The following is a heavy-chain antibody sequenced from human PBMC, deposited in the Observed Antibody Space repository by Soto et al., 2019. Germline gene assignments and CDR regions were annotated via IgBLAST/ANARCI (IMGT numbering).Heavy chain of an antibody. CDR2: ISTDNGNT. CDR3: AAPKQLSMGYYYGRDV. D-gene: IGHD2-2*01. Sequence: KVSCKASGYTFTNSGISWVRQAPGQGLEWMGWISTDNGNTNYSPSFQGHVTISADKSISTAYLQWSSLKASDTAMYYCAAPKQLSMGYYYGRDVGAQGTTVTVSS. J-gene: IGHJ6*02. CDR1: GYTFTNSG. V-gene: IGHV5-10-1*01.